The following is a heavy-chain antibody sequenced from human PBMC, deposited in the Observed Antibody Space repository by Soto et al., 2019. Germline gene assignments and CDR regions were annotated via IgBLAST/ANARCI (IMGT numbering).Heavy chain of an antibody. J-gene: IGHJ5*02. CDR2: ISAYNGNT. CDR3: ARGTTSRGYCSGGSCYLLFDWFDP. V-gene: IGHV1-18*04. D-gene: IGHD2-15*01. CDR1: GYTFTSYG. Sequence: PRASVKVSCKASGYTFTSYGISWVRQAPGQGLEWMGWISAYNGNTNYAQKLQGRVTMTTDTSTSTAYMELRSLRSDDTAVYYCARGTTSRGYCSGGSCYLLFDWFDPWGQGTLVTVSS.